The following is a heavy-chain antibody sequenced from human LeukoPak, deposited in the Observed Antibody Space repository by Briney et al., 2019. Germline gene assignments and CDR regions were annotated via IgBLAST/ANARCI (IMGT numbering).Heavy chain of an antibody. CDR1: GFTFSSYA. J-gene: IGHJ4*02. CDR2: ISGSGGST. CDR3: AKVPKYYYDSSGLDY. V-gene: IGHV3-23*01. D-gene: IGHD3-22*01. Sequence: TGGSLRLSCATSGFTFSSYAMSWVRQAPGKGLEWVSAISGSGGSTYYADSVKGRFTISRDNSKNTLYLQMNSLRAEDTAVYYCAKVPKYYYDSSGLDYWGQGTLVTVSS.